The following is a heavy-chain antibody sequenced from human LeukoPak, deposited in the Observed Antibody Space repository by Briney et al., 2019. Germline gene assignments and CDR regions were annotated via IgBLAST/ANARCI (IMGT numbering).Heavy chain of an antibody. J-gene: IGHJ5*02. CDR1: GFTFSSYS. Sequence: QTGGSLRLSCAASGFTFSSYSMNWVRQAPGKGLEWVSYISSSSSTIYYADSVKGRFTISRDNAKNSLYLQMNSLRAEDTAVYYCARDNSVRDEAWWFNPWGQGTLVTVSS. CDR2: ISSSSSTI. CDR3: ARDNSVRDEAWWFNP. D-gene: IGHD5-24*01. V-gene: IGHV3-48*01.